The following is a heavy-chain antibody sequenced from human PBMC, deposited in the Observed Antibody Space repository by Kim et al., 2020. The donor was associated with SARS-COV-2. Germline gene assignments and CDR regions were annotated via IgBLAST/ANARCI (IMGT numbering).Heavy chain of an antibody. J-gene: IGHJ4*02. V-gene: IGHV1-24*01. CDR3: ATATVTTLLVLGLDY. D-gene: IGHD4-17*01. Sequence: QKFQGRVTMTEDTSTDTAYMELSSLRSEDTAVYYCATATVTTLLVLGLDYWGQGTLVTVSS.